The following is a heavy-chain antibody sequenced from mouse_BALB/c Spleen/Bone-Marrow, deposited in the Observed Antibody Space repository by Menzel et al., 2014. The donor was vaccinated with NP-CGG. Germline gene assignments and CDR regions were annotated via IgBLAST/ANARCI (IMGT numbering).Heavy chain of an antibody. Sequence: VQLQQSGTVRARPGAAVKMSCKASGYTFSNYWMHWIKQRPGQGLEWIGTIHPGNSDTTYNQKFKGKAKLTAVTSTSTAYMELSSLTNEASAVYYCTTLARNNFDYGGQGTPLTVSS. CDR1: GYTFSNYW. D-gene: IGHD3-1*01. CDR3: TTLARNNFDY. CDR2: IHPGNSDT. V-gene: IGHV1-5*01. J-gene: IGHJ2*01.